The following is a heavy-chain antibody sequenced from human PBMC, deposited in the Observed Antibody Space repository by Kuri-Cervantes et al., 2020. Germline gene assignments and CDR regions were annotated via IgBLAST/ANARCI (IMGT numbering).Heavy chain of an antibody. Sequence: GSLRLSCAVFGETFSGYYWIWIRQPPGKGLEWIGEINHSGRTNYNPSLKSRVTISLDTSKNQFSLKLSSVTAADTAVYYCARGARRGGNWFDPWGQGTLVTVSS. V-gene: IGHV4-34*01. CDR1: GETFSGYY. D-gene: IGHD3-10*01. J-gene: IGHJ5*02. CDR2: INHSGRT. CDR3: ARGARRGGNWFDP.